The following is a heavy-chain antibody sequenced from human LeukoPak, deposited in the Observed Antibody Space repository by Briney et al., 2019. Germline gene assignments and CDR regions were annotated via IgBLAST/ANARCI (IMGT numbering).Heavy chain of an antibody. CDR3: ARDQRSYYYGSGSYSTLNWFDP. Sequence: ASVKVSCKASGYTFTSYDINWVRQATGQGLEWMGWMNPNSGNTGYAQKFQGRVTMTRDTSISTAYMELSRLRSDDTAVYYCARDQRSYYYGSGSYSTLNWFDPWGQGTLVTVSS. CDR1: GYTFTSYD. CDR2: MNPNSGNT. D-gene: IGHD3-10*01. J-gene: IGHJ5*02. V-gene: IGHV1-8*02.